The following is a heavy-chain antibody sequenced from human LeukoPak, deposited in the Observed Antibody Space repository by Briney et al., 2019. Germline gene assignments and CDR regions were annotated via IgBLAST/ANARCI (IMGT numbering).Heavy chain of an antibody. CDR1: GFTFNRYW. V-gene: IGHV3-7*01. J-gene: IGHJ6*03. CDR3: ASVAENYYYYMDV. Sequence: GGSLRLSCAASGFTFNRYWMSWVRQAPGKELQWVANIKQDGSAKYYVDSVKGRFTISRDNAKNSLYLQMNSLRAEDTAVYYCASVAENYYYYMDVWGKGTTVTISS. CDR2: IKQDGSAK. D-gene: IGHD2-15*01.